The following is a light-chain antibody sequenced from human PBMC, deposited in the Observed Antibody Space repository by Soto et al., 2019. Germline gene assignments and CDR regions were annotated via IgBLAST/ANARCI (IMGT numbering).Light chain of an antibody. CDR1: SSDVGGYNY. V-gene: IGLV2-14*01. CDR2: AVS. J-gene: IGLJ2*01. CDR3: SSYTSSSTYVV. Sequence: QSALTQPASVSGSPGQSITISCTGTSSDVGGYNYVSWYQQHPGKAPELMIYAVSNRPSGVSNRFSGSKSGNTASLTISGLQAEDEADYYCSSYTSSSTYVVFGGGTKLTVL.